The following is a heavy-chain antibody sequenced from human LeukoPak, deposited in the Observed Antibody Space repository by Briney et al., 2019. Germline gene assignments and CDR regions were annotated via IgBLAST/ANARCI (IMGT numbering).Heavy chain of an antibody. CDR1: GDSVSSNNAA. J-gene: IGHJ4*02. CDR2: TYYRSKWYY. CDR3: VRSHNGDIDY. Sequence: SQTLSLTCAISGDSVSSNNAAWNWIRQSPSRGLEWLGRTYYRSKWYYHYAVSVKSRITIKPDTSKNRFSLQLNFVTPDDTAVYYCVRSHNGDIDYWGQGTPVTVSS. V-gene: IGHV6-1*01. D-gene: IGHD7-27*01.